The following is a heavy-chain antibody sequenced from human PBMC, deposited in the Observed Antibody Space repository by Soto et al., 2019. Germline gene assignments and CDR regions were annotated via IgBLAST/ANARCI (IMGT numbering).Heavy chain of an antibody. CDR3: ATPVAYSSSYYFDY. V-gene: IGHV4-31*03. Sequence: PSETLSLTCTVSGGSISSGGYYWSWIRQHPGKGLEWIGYIYYSGSTYYNPSLKSRVTISVDTSKNQFSLKLSSVTAADTAVYYCATPVAYSSSYYFDYWGQGTLVTVSS. D-gene: IGHD6-6*01. CDR1: GGSISSGGYY. CDR2: IYYSGST. J-gene: IGHJ4*02.